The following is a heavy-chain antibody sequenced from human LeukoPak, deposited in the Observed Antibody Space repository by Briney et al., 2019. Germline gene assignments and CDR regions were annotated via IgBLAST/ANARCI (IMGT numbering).Heavy chain of an antibody. V-gene: IGHV3-23*01. CDR2: ISGSGGST. CDR3: AKTREPPRGAFDI. J-gene: IGHJ3*02. D-gene: IGHD1-26*01. Sequence: GGSLRLSCAASGFTFSSYAMSWVRQAPGKGLEWVSAISGSGGSTYYADSVKGRFTISRDNSKNTLYLQMNSLGAEDTAVYYCAKTREPPRGAFDIWGQGTMVTVSS. CDR1: GFTFSSYA.